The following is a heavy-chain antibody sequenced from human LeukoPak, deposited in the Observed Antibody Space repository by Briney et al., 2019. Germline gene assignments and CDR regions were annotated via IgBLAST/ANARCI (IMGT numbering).Heavy chain of an antibody. CDR3: ARGEEVRGPFDY. Sequence: ASVKVSCKASGGTFSSYAISWVRQAPGQGLEWMGGIIPIFGTANYAQKFQGRVTITADKSTSTAYMELSSPRSEDTAVYYCARGEEVRGPFDYWGQGTLVTVSS. CDR2: IIPIFGTA. CDR1: GGTFSSYA. D-gene: IGHD3-10*01. J-gene: IGHJ4*02. V-gene: IGHV1-69*06.